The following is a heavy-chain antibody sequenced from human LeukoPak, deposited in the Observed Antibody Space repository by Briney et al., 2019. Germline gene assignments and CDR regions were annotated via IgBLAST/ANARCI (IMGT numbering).Heavy chain of an antibody. D-gene: IGHD3-16*01. CDR1: GGSISTTY. CDR3: AREQIVGEGAFDI. CDR2: LYNSGTT. J-gene: IGHJ3*02. Sequence: SETLSLTCTASGGSISTTYWTWIRQPPGKGLEWIGHLYNSGTTNYNPSLKSRVTMSVDTSNNQCSLKLSTVTAADTAVYYCAREQIVGEGAFDIWGQGTMVTVSS. V-gene: IGHV4-59*01.